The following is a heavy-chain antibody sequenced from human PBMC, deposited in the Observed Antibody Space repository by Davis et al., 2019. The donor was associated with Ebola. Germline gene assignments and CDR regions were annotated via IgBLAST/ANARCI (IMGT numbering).Heavy chain of an antibody. CDR1: GGSFSGY. CDR3: AKHRRHDMDV. J-gene: IGHJ6*02. V-gene: IGHV4-34*01. Sequence: GSLRLSCGVYGGSFSGYWSWIRQPPGKGLEWLGQIDHGGGIVYSPSFESRVTISVDRSKHHISLTLTSVTAADTAVYYCAKHRRHDMDVWGQGTTVTVSS. CDR2: IDHGGGI. D-gene: IGHD1-1*01.